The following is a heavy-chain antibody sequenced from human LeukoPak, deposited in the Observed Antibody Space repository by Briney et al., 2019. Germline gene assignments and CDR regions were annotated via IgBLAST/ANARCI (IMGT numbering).Heavy chain of an antibody. CDR3: ARVRSGSYSRGWYDY. CDR1: GYTFTGYY. D-gene: IGHD6-19*01. J-gene: IGHJ4*02. CDR2: INPNSGGT. Sequence: GASVKVSCKASGYTFTGYYMHWVRQAPGQGLEWMGWINPNSGGTNYAQKFQGWVTMTRDTSISTAYMELSRLRSEDTAVYYCARVRSGSYSRGWYDYWGQGTLVTVSS. V-gene: IGHV1-2*04.